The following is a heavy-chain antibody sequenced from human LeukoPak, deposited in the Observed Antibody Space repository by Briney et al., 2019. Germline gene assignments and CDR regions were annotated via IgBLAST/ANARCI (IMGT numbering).Heavy chain of an antibody. CDR1: GFTFSSYA. J-gene: IGHJ3*01. D-gene: IGHD4-17*01. V-gene: IGHV3-23*01. CDR3: GRDPNGDYIGAFDL. CDR2: ISGSGGRI. Sequence: GGSLRLSCAASGFTFSSYAMSWVRQAPGKGLEWVSGISGSGGRIHYADSVKGRFTISRDNSKNTLYLQMSSLRAEDTAIYYCGRDPNGDYIGAFDLWGQGTMVTVSS.